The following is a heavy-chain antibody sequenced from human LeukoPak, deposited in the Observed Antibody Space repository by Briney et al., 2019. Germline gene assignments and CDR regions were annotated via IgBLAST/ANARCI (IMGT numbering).Heavy chain of an antibody. CDR1: GGSISSYY. CDR3: ARRDPSNYYYYYMDV. CDR2: IYYSGST. V-gene: IGHV4-59*08. D-gene: IGHD4-11*01. Sequence: SETLSLTCTVSGGSISSYYWSWIRQPSGKGLEWIGYIYYSGSTNYNPSLESRVTISVDTSKNQFSLKLSSVTAADTAVYYCARRDPSNYYYYYMDVWGKGTTVTVSS. J-gene: IGHJ6*03.